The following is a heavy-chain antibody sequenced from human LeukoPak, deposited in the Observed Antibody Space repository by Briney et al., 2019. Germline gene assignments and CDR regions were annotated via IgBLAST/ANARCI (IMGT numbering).Heavy chain of an antibody. CDR1: GFTFSSYW. J-gene: IGHJ5*02. Sequence: PGGSLRLSCAASGFTFSSYWMSWVRQAPGKGLEWVANIKQDGSEKYYVDSVKGRFTVSRDNAKNSLYLQMNSLRAEDTAVYYCARDRLLWFGELGPSWFDPWGQGTLVTVSS. D-gene: IGHD3-10*01. CDR3: ARDRLLWFGELGPSWFDP. V-gene: IGHV3-7*01. CDR2: IKQDGSEK.